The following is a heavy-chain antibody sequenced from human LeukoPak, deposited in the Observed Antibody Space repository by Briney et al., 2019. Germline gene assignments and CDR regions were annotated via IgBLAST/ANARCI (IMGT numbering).Heavy chain of an antibody. CDR2: ISTDGSDT. V-gene: IGHV3-74*01. D-gene: IGHD3-22*01. J-gene: IGHJ3*02. Sequence: GGSLRLSCAASGFTFSSYWMHWVRQAPGKGLVWVSLISTDGSDTNYADSVRGRFTISRDNAKNTLYLQTNSLRAEDTAVYYCAGTMIVGGVFDIWGQGTMVTVSS. CDR3: AGTMIVGGVFDI. CDR1: GFTFSSYW.